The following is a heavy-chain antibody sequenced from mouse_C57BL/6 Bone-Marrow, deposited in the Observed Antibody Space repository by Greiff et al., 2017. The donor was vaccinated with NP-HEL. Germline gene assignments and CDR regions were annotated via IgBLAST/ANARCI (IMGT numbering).Heavy chain of an antibody. CDR1: GYTFTDYY. D-gene: IGHD2-4*01. J-gene: IGHJ4*01. Sequence: VQLQQSGPELVQPGASVKISCKASGYTFTDYYMTWVKQTHGKSLEWIGAINPNNGGNSYTHKFKGKATLTVDKSSSTAYMELRSLTSEDSAVYYCARAAYDEYDGAMDFGGQGTAGTVSS. CDR3: ARAAYDEYDGAMDF. CDR2: INPNNGGN. V-gene: IGHV1-26*01.